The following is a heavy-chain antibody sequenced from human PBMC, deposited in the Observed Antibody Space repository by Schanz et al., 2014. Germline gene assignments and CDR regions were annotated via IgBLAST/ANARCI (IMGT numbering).Heavy chain of an antibody. CDR1: GFPVSTDH. D-gene: IGHD3-3*01. Sequence: EVQLVESGGGFFNRGGPRGLSCVVSGFPVSTDHMSWAPRPQGKGLEWVSTIGYLGDTYYPDSVKGRFTVSRDHAKNSLYLQMNSLRAEDTAVYYCARSAGRDFWSGYYTRFDYWGQGTLVTVSS. J-gene: IGHJ4*02. V-gene: IGHV3-53*01. CDR3: ARSAGRDFWSGYYTRFDY. CDR2: IGYLGDT.